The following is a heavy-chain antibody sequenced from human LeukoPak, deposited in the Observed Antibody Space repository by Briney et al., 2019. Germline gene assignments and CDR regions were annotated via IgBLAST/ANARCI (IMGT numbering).Heavy chain of an antibody. Sequence: GASVKVSCKASGYTFTSFYMLWVRQAPGQGLEWLGIINPSGGSTSYAQKFQGRVTMTRDTSTSTVYMELSSLRSEDTAVYYCARDGIAAAGFDYWGQGTLVTVSS. J-gene: IGHJ4*02. D-gene: IGHD6-13*01. CDR1: GYTFTSFY. V-gene: IGHV1-46*01. CDR2: INPSGGST. CDR3: ARDGIAAAGFDY.